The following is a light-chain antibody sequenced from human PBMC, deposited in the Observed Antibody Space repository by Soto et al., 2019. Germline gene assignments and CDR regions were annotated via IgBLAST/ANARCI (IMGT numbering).Light chain of an antibody. CDR1: QSVSRN. Sequence: EIVMTQSPDTLSVSPGERATLSCRASQSVSRNLAWYRQKPGQAPRLLIYGASTRATGTQARFSGSGSGTGFTLTISSLQSEDFAVYYCQQYNGWPYTFGQGTKLDIK. J-gene: IGKJ2*01. V-gene: IGKV3-15*01. CDR2: GAS. CDR3: QQYNGWPYT.